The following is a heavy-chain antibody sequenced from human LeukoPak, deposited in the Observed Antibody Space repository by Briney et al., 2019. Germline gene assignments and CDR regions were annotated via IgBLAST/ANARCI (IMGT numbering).Heavy chain of an antibody. J-gene: IGHJ6*02. CDR2: ISAYNGNT. Sequence: ASVKVSCKASGYTFTSYGISWVRQAPGQGLEWMGWISAYNGNTNYAQKLQGRVTMTTDTSTSTAYMELRSLRSDDTAVYYCARENCSSTSCPYYYYYGMDVWGQGTTVTVSS. CDR3: ARENCSSTSCPYYYYYGMDV. V-gene: IGHV1-18*01. CDR1: GYTFTSYG. D-gene: IGHD2-2*01.